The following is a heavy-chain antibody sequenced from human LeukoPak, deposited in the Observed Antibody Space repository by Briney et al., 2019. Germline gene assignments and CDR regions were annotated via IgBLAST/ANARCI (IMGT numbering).Heavy chain of an antibody. D-gene: IGHD3-22*01. J-gene: IGHJ4*02. V-gene: IGHV4-34*01. CDR3: ARPHGGSGYYPFDY. Sequence: PGGSLRLSCAASGFTFSSYAMSWVRQAPGKGLEWIGEINHSGSTNYNPSLKSRVTISVDTSKNQFSLKLSSVTAADTAVYYCARPHGGSGYYPFDYWGQGTLLTVSS. CDR2: INHSGST. CDR1: GFTFSSYA.